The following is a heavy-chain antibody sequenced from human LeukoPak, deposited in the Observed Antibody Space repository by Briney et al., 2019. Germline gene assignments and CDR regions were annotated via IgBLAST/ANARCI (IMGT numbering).Heavy chain of an antibody. CDR3: GRHLLRSVGSTGLDF. D-gene: IGHD1-26*01. J-gene: IGHJ4*02. CDR2: IRIKAYGETT. Sequence: PGGSLRLSCIASGFTLADHAMSWVRQAPGKGLEWVGSIRIKAYGETTEYAAPVKGRFNILRDDSTNIAYLQMNGLKAEGTAVYYCGRHLLRSVGSTGLDFWGQGTLVTVAS. CDR1: GFTLADHA. V-gene: IGHV3-49*04.